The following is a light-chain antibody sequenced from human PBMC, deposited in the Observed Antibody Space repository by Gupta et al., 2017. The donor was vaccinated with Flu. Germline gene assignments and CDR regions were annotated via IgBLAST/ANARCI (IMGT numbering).Light chain of an antibody. CDR3: QQYDNLPHS. V-gene: IGKV1-33*01. Sequence: DMQMCLSPSSLSAAVGDRVTITCQASQDISNYLNWYQQKPGKAPKLLIYDASNLETGVPSRFSGSGSGTDFTFTISSLQPEDIATYYCQQYDNLPHSFGQGTKLEIK. CDR1: QDISNY. CDR2: DAS. J-gene: IGKJ2*03.